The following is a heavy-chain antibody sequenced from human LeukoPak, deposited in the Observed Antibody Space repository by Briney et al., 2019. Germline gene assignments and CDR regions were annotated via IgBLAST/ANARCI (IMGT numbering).Heavy chain of an antibody. CDR1: GGTFSSYA. V-gene: IGHV1-69*10. J-gene: IGHJ6*02. D-gene: IGHD2-15*01. Sequence: ASVKVSCKASGGTFSSYAISWVRQAPGQGLEWMGGIIPILGIANYAQKFQGRVTITADKSTSTAYMELSSLRSEDTAVYYCARDCSGGSCSAGTVDTAMNYYYGMDVWGQGTTVTVSS. CDR3: ARDCSGGSCSAGTVDTAMNYYYGMDV. CDR2: IIPILGIA.